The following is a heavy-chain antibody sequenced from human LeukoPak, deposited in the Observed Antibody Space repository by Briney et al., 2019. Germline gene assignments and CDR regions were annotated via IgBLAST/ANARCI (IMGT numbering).Heavy chain of an antibody. CDR3: ARDFSSGSLDY. CDR2: ISSSGSTI. V-gene: IGHV3-11*04. CDR1: GFTFSDYY. D-gene: IGHD3-22*01. J-gene: IGHJ4*02. Sequence: GGSLRLSCVASGFTFSDYYMSWIRQAPGKGLEWVSYISSSGSTIFYADSVKGRFTISRDNAKNSLYLQMNSLRAEDTAVYYCARDFSSGSLDYWGQGTLVTVST.